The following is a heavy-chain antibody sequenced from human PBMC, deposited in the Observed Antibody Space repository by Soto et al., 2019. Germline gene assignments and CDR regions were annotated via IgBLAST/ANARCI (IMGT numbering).Heavy chain of an antibody. J-gene: IGHJ4*02. D-gene: IGHD7-27*01. CDR1: GYTFSVYD. CDR2: MNPNSGNT. V-gene: IGHV1-8*01. Sequence: QVQLVQSGAEVKKPGASVKVSCKTSGYTFSVYDIHWVRQATGQGLEWMGWMNPNSGNTGFAQKFQGRVTMTRNTSISTAYMELSSLRTDDPAVYFRARGCWGLSGIDYWGQGTLVTVSS. CDR3: ARGCWGLSGIDY.